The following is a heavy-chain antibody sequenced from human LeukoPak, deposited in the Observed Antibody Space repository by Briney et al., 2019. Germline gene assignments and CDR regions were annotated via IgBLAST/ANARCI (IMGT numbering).Heavy chain of an antibody. D-gene: IGHD2-15*01. CDR2: IKEDGSER. J-gene: IGHJ4*02. Sequence: GGSLRLSCEGSAFIFSGHRMNWVRQTPGKGLEWVASIKEDGSERQYVDSVKGRFSISRDNTKGSLFLQLNSLRAEDTAVYYCAKVPGTYCSGGSCYVSYWGQGTLVTVSS. CDR1: AFIFSGHR. V-gene: IGHV3-7*03. CDR3: AKVPGTYCSGGSCYVSY.